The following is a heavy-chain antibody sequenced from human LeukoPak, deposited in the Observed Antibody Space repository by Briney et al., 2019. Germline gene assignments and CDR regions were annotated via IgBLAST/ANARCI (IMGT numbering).Heavy chain of an antibody. CDR3: ARVIGLVDYFDY. CDR2: ISYDGSNK. J-gene: IGHJ4*02. Sequence: GGSLRLSCEASGFTFSSYAMHWVRQAPGKGLEWVAVISYDGSNKYYADSVKGRFTISRDNSKNTLYLQMNSLRAEDTAVYYCARVIGLVDYFDYWGQGTLVTVSS. V-gene: IGHV3-30-3*01. CDR1: GFTFSSYA. D-gene: IGHD2/OR15-2a*01.